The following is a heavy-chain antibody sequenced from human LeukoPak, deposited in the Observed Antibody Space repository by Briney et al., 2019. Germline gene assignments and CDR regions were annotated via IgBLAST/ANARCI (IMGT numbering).Heavy chain of an antibody. J-gene: IGHJ4*02. CDR2: INHSGST. D-gene: IGHD5-12*01. CDR3: ASAIVATISVDY. Sequence: SETLSLTCAAYGLTFSGYYWSWIRQPPGKGLEWIGEINHSGSTNYNPSLKRRVTISVDTSKNKFSLKLSSVTGADTAVYYCASAIVATISVDYWGQGTLVTVSS. V-gene: IGHV4-34*01. CDR1: GLTFSGYY.